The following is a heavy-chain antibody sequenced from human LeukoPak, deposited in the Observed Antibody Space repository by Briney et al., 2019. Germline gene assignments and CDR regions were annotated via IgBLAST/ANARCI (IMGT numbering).Heavy chain of an antibody. CDR2: IIPIFGTA. CDR3: ASDSANYYDSSGYHHPWIS. V-gene: IGHV1-69*05. Sequence: SVTVSCKASGGTFSSYAISWVRQAPGQGLEWMGGIIPIFGTANYAQQFQGRVTITTDESTSTAYMELSSLRSEDTAVYYCASDSANYYDSSGYHHPWISWGQGTLVTVSS. CDR1: GGTFSSYA. J-gene: IGHJ4*02. D-gene: IGHD3-22*01.